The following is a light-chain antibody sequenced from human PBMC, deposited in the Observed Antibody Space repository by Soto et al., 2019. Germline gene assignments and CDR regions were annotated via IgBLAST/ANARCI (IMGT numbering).Light chain of an antibody. CDR3: GTWDSSLSAVV. CDR1: SSNIGNNY. CDR2: DNN. J-gene: IGLJ3*02. Sequence: QSVLTQPPSVSAAPGQKVTISCSGSSSNIGNNYVSWYQQLPGTAPKLLIYDNNKRPSGIPDPFSGSKAGTSATLGITELQTGDEADYYCGTWDSSLSAVVFGGGTKLTVL. V-gene: IGLV1-51*01.